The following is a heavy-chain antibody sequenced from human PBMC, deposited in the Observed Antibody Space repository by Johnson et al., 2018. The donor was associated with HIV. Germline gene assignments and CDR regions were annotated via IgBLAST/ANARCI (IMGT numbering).Heavy chain of an antibody. D-gene: IGHD1-26*01. Sequence: QVQLVESGGGVVQPGRSLRLSCAAPGFTFSSYAMHWVRQAPGKGLEWVAVISYDGSNKYYADSVKGRFTISRDNSKNTLYLQMNSLRAEDTAVYHCARDRIVGADYDAFDIWGQGTMVTVSS. V-gene: IGHV3-30*04. J-gene: IGHJ3*02. CDR1: GFTFSSYA. CDR2: ISYDGSNK. CDR3: ARDRIVGADYDAFDI.